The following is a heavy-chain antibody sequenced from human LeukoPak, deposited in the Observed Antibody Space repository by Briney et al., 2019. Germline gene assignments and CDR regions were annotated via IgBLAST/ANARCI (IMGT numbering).Heavy chain of an antibody. CDR3: ALNPDYYGSGSFDY. CDR1: RYTFNPFC. CDR2: ISSDASIT. Sequence: GGSLRLSCAASRYTFNPFCMLWVRRDRGKALVWVSRISSDASITSYADPVKGRFTISRDNAKNTLYLQMNSLRAEDTAVYYCALNPDYYGSGSFDYWGQGTLVTVSS. D-gene: IGHD3-10*01. J-gene: IGHJ4*02. V-gene: IGHV3-74*01.